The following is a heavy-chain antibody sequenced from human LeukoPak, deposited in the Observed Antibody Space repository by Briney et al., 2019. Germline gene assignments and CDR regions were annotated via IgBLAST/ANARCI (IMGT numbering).Heavy chain of an antibody. J-gene: IGHJ4*02. CDR2: ISGSGGST. D-gene: IGHD2-21*02. Sequence: GGSLRLSCAASGFTFSSYAMSWVRQAPGKGLERVSAISGSGGSTYYADSVKGRFTISRDNSKNTLYLQMNSLRAEDTAVYYCAKRAGISYCGGDCYSPWGQGTLVTVSS. V-gene: IGHV3-23*01. CDR1: GFTFSSYA. CDR3: AKRAGISYCGGDCYSP.